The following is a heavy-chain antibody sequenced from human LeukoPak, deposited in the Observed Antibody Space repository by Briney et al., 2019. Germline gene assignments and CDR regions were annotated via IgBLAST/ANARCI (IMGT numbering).Heavy chain of an antibody. CDR3: ARSDSSGPFDL. CDR2: FHYTGST. CDR1: GGSIIAYY. V-gene: IGHV4-59*01. Sequence: SETLSLTCPVSGGSIIAYYWSWIRQPPGKGLEWIGFFHYTGSTNYNPSLKSRVSMSVATSKKQFSLKLTSVTAADTAVYYCARSDSSGPFDLWGQGALVIVSS. J-gene: IGHJ4*02. D-gene: IGHD6-19*01.